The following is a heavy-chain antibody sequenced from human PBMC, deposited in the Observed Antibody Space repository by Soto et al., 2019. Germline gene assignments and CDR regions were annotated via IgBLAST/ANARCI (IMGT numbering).Heavy chain of an antibody. CDR3: ARVNRYYYYYMDV. Sequence: PGGSLRLSCAASGFTFSSYGMHWVRQAPGKGLEWVAVIWYDGSNKYYADSVKGRFTISRDNSKNTLYLQMNSLRAEDTAVYYCARVNRYYYYYMDVWGKGTTVTVSS. V-gene: IGHV3-33*01. CDR1: GFTFSSYG. CDR2: IWYDGSNK. J-gene: IGHJ6*03.